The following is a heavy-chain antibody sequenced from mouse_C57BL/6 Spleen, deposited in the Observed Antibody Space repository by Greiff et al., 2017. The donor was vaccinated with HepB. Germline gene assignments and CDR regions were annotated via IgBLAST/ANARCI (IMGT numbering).Heavy chain of an antibody. J-gene: IGHJ2*01. CDR1: GYTFTSYG. CDR2: IYPRSGNT. CDR3: ARFSVGYFDY. Sequence: QVQLKESGAELARPGASVKLSCKASGYTFTSYGISWVKQRTGQGLEWIGEIYPRSGNTYYNEKFKGKATLTADKSSSTAYMELRSLTSEDSAVYFCARFSVGYFDYWGQGTTLTVSS. D-gene: IGHD1-1*01. V-gene: IGHV1-81*01.